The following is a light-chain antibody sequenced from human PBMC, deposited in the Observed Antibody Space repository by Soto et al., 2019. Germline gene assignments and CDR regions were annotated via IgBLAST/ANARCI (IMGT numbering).Light chain of an antibody. J-gene: IGKJ4*01. V-gene: IGKV3-15*01. Sequence: EIVMTQSPATLSVSPGERVTLSCRASQSVTRNLAWYQHTPGQSPRLLISAASSGATGLPSRFSGSGSGTDFTLTISSLQSEDAAVYYCQQRGNWPLTFGGGTKVELK. CDR3: QQRGNWPLT. CDR2: AAS. CDR1: QSVTRN.